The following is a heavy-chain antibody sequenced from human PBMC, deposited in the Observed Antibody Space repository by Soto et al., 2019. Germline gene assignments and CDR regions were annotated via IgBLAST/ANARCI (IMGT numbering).Heavy chain of an antibody. D-gene: IGHD1-7*01. V-gene: IGHV3-13*01. Sequence: EVQLVESGGGLVQPGGSLRLSCAASGFTFRVYDMLWVRQGAGTGLEWVSTIGTAGDTYYAGSVKGRFTISRENAKNSMYLQMNNLGAGDTAVYFCARAGMHSWNLLRAFDIWGHGTMVTVS. CDR1: GFTFRVYD. CDR3: ARAGMHSWNLLRAFDI. J-gene: IGHJ3*02. CDR2: IGTAGDT.